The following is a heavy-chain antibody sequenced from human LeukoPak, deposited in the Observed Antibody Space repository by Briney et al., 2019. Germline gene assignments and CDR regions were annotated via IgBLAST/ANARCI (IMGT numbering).Heavy chain of an antibody. J-gene: IGHJ4*02. D-gene: IGHD1-26*01. CDR3: ARSSVGATYLDY. CDR2: IYYSGST. CDR1: GGSISSSSYY. Sequence: LETLSLTCTVSGGSISSSSYYWGWIRQPPGKGLEWIGSIYYSGSTYYNPSLKSRVTISVDTSKNQFSLKLSSVTAADTAVYYCARSSVGATYLDYWGQGTLVTVSS. V-gene: IGHV4-39*01.